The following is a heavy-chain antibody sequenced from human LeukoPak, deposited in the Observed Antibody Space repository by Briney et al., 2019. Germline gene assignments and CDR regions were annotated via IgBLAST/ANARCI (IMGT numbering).Heavy chain of an antibody. D-gene: IGHD3-22*01. V-gene: IGHV1-18*01. CDR2: ISAYTGNT. CDR1: GYTFTSYC. Sequence: ASVKVSCKASGYTFTSYCISWVRQAPGQGLEWMGWISAYTGNTNYAQKLQGRVTMTTDTSTSTAYMELRSLRSDDTAVYYCARDRPDYYDSSGYYRDNFDYWGQGTLVTVSS. CDR3: ARDRPDYYDSSGYYRDNFDY. J-gene: IGHJ4*02.